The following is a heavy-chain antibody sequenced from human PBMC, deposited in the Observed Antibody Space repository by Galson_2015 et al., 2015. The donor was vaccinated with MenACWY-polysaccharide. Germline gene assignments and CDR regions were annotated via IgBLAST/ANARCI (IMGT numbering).Heavy chain of an antibody. Sequence: SLRLSCAVSGFTISNYWMYWVLQAPGKGLEWVANIKRDGSEKNYVGSVKGRFTISRDNAKNTLYLQMNSLRVEDTAVYYCARILYYWGQGTLVTVSP. V-gene: IGHV3-7*01. CDR1: GFTISNYW. CDR3: ARILYY. CDR2: IKRDGSEK. J-gene: IGHJ4*02.